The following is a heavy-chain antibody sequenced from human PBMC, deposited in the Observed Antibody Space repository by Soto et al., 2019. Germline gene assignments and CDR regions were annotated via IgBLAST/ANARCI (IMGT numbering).Heavy chain of an antibody. CDR2: IYHSGST. V-gene: IGHV4-38-2*01. CDR1: GYSISSGYC. Sequence: SETLSLTCAVSGYSISSGYCWGWIRQPPGKGLEWIGSIYHSGSTYYNPSLKSRVTTSVDTSKNQFSLKLSSVTAADTAVYYCARRVSYYYDSSGYYYYDYWGQGTLVTVSS. CDR3: ARRVSYYYDSSGYYYYDY. D-gene: IGHD3-22*01. J-gene: IGHJ4*02.